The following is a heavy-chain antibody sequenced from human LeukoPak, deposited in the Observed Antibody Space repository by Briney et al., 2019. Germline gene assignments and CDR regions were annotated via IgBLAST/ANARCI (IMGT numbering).Heavy chain of an antibody. D-gene: IGHD3-22*01. Sequence: TGGSLRLSCAASRFTFTDYWMSWVRQAPGKGLEWVANTKQDGSEKYYMDSVKGRFTISRDNSKNTLYLQMNSLRAEDTAVYYCAWNYYDTTLGDWFDPWGQGTLVTVSS. CDR1: RFTFTDYW. CDR2: TKQDGSEK. J-gene: IGHJ5*02. CDR3: AWNYYDTTLGDWFDP. V-gene: IGHV3-7*03.